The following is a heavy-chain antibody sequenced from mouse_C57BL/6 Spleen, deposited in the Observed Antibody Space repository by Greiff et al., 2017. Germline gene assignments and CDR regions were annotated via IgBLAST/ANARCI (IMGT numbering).Heavy chain of an antibody. Sequence: VQLKESGPSLVRPSQTLSLTCTVTGFSINSDCYWIWIRQFPGNKLEYIGYTFYSGITYYNPSLESRTYITRDTSKNQFSLKLSSVTTEDTATYYGARATAQAYYAMDYWGQGTSVTVSS. CDR1: GFSINSDCY. CDR3: ARATAQAYYAMDY. V-gene: IGHV3-3*01. D-gene: IGHD3-2*02. J-gene: IGHJ4*01. CDR2: TFYSGIT.